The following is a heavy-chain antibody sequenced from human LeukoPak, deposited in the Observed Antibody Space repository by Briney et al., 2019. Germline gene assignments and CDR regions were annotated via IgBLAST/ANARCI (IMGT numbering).Heavy chain of an antibody. V-gene: IGHV4-39*01. CDR2: ILCSGST. CDR1: GGSISSSSYY. D-gene: IGHD3-10*01. J-gene: IGHJ5*02. CDR3: VRRKAGDHWFDP. Sequence: WETLSLTCTVSGGSISSSSYYWGWVRQPPGKGLEFIGGILCSGSTYYNPSLKSRVTLSVDSSKNEFSLNLRFVTAADTAVYYCVRRKAGDHWFDPWGQGALVTVST.